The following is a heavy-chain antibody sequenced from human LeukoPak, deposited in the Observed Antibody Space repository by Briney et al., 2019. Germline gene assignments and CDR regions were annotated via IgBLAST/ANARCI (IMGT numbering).Heavy chain of an antibody. CDR2: IGTASDT. CDR1: GFTFNSFD. D-gene: IGHD1-1*01. CDR3: ARGPPRGKYYYMDV. V-gene: IGHV3-13*01. Sequence: GGSLRLSCAASGFTFNSFDMHWVRQPTGQGLEWVSTIGTASDTYYPGSVEGRFTLSRDNAKNSLYLQMNSLTAGDTAVYYCARGPPRGKYYYMDVWGKGTTVTVSS. J-gene: IGHJ6*03.